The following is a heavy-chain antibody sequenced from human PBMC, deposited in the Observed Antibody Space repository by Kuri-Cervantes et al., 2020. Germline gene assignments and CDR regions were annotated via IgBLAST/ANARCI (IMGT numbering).Heavy chain of an antibody. CDR1: GFTFSSYS. V-gene: IGHV3-21*01. CDR3: AKDWAWFDP. CDR2: ISRSSSNT. J-gene: IGHJ5*02. D-gene: IGHD7-27*01. Sequence: GESLKISCAASGFTFSSYSMNWVRQAPGKGLEWVSSISRSSSNTYYADSVKGRFTISRDNAKNSLYLQMNSLRAEDTAVYYCAKDWAWFDPWGQGTLVTVSS.